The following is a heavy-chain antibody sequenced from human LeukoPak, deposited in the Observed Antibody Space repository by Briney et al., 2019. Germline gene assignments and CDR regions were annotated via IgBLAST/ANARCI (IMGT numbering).Heavy chain of an antibody. CDR1: GFTFSNYG. J-gene: IGHJ3*02. D-gene: IGHD3-3*01. CDR3: ARDGSPYYDFWKPGAFDI. Sequence: GGSLRLSCAASGFTFSNYGMHWVRQAPGKGLEWVAFIRYGGNNKYYADSVKGRFTISRDNSKNTLYLQMNSLRAEDTAVYYCARDGSPYYDFWKPGAFDIWGQGTMVTVSS. V-gene: IGHV3-30*02. CDR2: IRYGGNNK.